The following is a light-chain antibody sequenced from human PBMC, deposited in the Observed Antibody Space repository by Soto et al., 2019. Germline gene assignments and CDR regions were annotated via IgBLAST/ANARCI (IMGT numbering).Light chain of an antibody. J-gene: IGKJ2*01. CDR2: GAS. V-gene: IGKV3-20*01. Sequence: EIVLTQSPGTLSLSPGERATLSCRASQSVSSNYLAWYQQKPGQAPRLRIYGASSRATGIPDRFSGSGSGTDFTLTISRLEPEDFAVYYCQQYGSSPYTFGLGTKVDI. CDR1: QSVSSNY. CDR3: QQYGSSPYT.